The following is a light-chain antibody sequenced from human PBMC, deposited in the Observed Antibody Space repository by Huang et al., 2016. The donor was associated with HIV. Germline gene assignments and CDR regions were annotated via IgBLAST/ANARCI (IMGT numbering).Light chain of an antibody. V-gene: IGKV4-1*01. J-gene: IGKJ1*01. CDR2: WAS. CDR3: QQCFDVPWT. CDR1: QSLLFRSNNKNC. Sequence: IVMTQSPDSLAVSLGETATINCKSSQSLLFRSNNKNCLAWYQQKPGQPPALLMSWASTRGSGVPSRFSGGGSGTDFTLTISSLQAEDVAGDFCQQCFDVPWTCGRGTKVEIK.